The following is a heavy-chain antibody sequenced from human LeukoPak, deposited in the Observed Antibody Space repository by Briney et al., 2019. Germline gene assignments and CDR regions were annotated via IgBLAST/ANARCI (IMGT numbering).Heavy chain of an antibody. J-gene: IGHJ4*02. CDR3: ARELLSGDPSIGN. V-gene: IGHV4-38-2*02. CDR2: IYHSGGT. Sequence: SETLSLTCTVSGYSISSGYYWGWIRQPPGKGLEWIGSIYHSGGTYYNPSLKSRVTISVDTSKNQFPLKLSSVTAADTAVYYCARELLSGDPSIGNWGQGTLVTVSS. D-gene: IGHD7-27*01. CDR1: GYSISSGYY.